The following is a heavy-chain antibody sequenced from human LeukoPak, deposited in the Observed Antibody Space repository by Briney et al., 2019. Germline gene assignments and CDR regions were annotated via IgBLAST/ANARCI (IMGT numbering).Heavy chain of an antibody. CDR1: GFTFSSYA. CDR3: ARDQGGGYYTFDY. CDR2: ISYDGSNK. Sequence: GGSLRLSCAASGFTFSSYAMHWVRQAPGKGLEWVAVISYDGSNKYYADSVKGRFTISRDNSKNTLYLQMNSLRAEDTAVYYCARDQGGGYYTFDYWGQGTLVTVSS. D-gene: IGHD1-26*01. V-gene: IGHV3-30-3*01. J-gene: IGHJ4*02.